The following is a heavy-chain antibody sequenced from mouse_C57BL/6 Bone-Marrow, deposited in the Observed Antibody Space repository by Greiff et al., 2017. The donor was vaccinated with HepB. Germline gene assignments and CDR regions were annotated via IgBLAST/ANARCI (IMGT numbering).Heavy chain of an antibody. CDR3: ARRDPPYYAMDY. CDR2: IDPSDSYT. J-gene: IGHJ4*01. Sequence: QVQLKQPGAELVMPGASVKLSCKASGYTFTSYWMHWVKQRPGQGLEWIGEIDPSDSYTNYNQKFKGKSTLTVDKSSSTAYMELRSLTSEDSAVYFCARRDPPYYAMDYWGQGTSVTVSS. CDR1: GYTFTSYW. V-gene: IGHV1-69*01.